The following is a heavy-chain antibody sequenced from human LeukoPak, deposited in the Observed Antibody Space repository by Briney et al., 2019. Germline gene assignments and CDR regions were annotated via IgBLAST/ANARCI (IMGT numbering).Heavy chain of an antibody. V-gene: IGHV3-30*03. CDR2: ISYDGSNK. Sequence: PGGSLRLSCAASGFTFSSYGMHWVRQAPGKGLEWVAVISYDGSNKYYADSVKGRFTISRDNSKNTLYLQMNSLRAEDTAVYYCARAWTTREPFDYWGQGTLVTVSS. CDR3: ARAWTTREPFDY. CDR1: GFTFSSYG. J-gene: IGHJ4*02. D-gene: IGHD1-14*01.